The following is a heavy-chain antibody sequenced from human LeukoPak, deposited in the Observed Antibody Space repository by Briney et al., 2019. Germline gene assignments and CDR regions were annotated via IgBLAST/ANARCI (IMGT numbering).Heavy chain of an antibody. Sequence: SETLSLTCTVSGASISNDNYCWAWIRQSPGKGLEWIGSTYYSGSTHSNPSLKSRVTMSVDTSNNQFSLKLSSVTAADTAVYYCARSGFRGYFDTTPRWFDPWGQGTLVTVSS. J-gene: IGHJ5*02. CDR1: GASISNDNYC. V-gene: IGHV4-39*01. CDR3: ARSGFRGYFDTTPRWFDP. CDR2: TYYSGST. D-gene: IGHD3-9*01.